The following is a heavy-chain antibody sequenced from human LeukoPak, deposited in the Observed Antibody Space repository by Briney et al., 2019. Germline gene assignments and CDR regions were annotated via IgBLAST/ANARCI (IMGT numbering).Heavy chain of an antibody. D-gene: IGHD5-12*01. CDR3: ARGASSGYDYTRAIDY. J-gene: IGHJ4*02. Sequence: GGSLRLSCAASGFTFNSYSMNWVRQAPGKGLEWVSSISGSNSYIYYADSMKGRFTISRDNSKNTLYLQMNSLRAEDTAVYYCARGASSGYDYTRAIDYWGQGTLVTVSS. V-gene: IGHV3-21*04. CDR2: ISGSNSYI. CDR1: GFTFNSYS.